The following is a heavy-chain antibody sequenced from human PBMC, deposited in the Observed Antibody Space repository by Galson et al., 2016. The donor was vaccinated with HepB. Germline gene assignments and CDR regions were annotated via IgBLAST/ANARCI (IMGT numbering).Heavy chain of an antibody. CDR3: ARQAYCSRTSCLERDTDAFDI. CDR2: IFHTGSA. J-gene: IGHJ3*02. Sequence: SETLSLTCAVSGVSISTVHWWSWVRQSPGKGLEWLGEIFHTGSANYNPSLQSRVTMSVDPSKTQFSLKLSSVTAADAAVYYCARQAYCSRTSCLERDTDAFDIWGQGTMVTVSS. CDR1: GVSISTVHW. D-gene: IGHD2-2*01. V-gene: IGHV4-4*02.